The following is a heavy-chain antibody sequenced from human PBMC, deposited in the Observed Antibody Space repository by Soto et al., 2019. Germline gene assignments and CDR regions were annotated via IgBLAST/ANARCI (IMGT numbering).Heavy chain of an antibody. Sequence: QVQLVQSGAEVKKPGSSVRVSCKASGGTFSSYSISWVRQAPGQGLEWMGGIIPIFGTANYAQKFQDRVTITTDESTSTVNLELSSLRSGDTAVYYCARDPPGGSGVWGQGTLVTVSP. D-gene: IGHD3-10*01. J-gene: IGHJ4*02. CDR3: ARDPPGGSGV. CDR1: GGTFSSYS. V-gene: IGHV1-69*01. CDR2: IIPIFGTA.